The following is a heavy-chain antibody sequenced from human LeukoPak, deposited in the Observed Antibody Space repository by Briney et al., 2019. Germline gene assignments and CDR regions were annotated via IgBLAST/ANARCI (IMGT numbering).Heavy chain of an antibody. J-gene: IGHJ4*02. CDR3: ARDDKRYSIDY. CDR1: GFTFSSYW. CDR2: INSDGSST. Sequence: GGSLRLSCAASGFTFSSYWMHWVRQAPGKGLVWVSRINSDGSSTSYADSVKGRFTISRDNAKNTLYLQMSSLRAEDTAVYYCARDDKRYSIDYWGQGTLVTVSS. D-gene: IGHD5-18*01. V-gene: IGHV3-74*01.